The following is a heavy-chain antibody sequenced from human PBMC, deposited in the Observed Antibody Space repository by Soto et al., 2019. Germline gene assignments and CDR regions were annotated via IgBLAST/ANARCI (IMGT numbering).Heavy chain of an antibody. CDR1: GGSISSYN. J-gene: IGHJ6*02. D-gene: IGHD2-2*01. V-gene: IGHV4-59*01. Sequence: SETLSLTCTVSGGSISSYNGSWIRQPPGKGLEWIGYMYYSGSTNYNPSLKSRVTISVDTSKNQFSLELSSVTAADTAVYYCGRQPGHCGSTTCFGYYSVDVWGQGTTVTVS. CDR3: GRQPGHCGSTTCFGYYSVDV. CDR2: MYYSGST.